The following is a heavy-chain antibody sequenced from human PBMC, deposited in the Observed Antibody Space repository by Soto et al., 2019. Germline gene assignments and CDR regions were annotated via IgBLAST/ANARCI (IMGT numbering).Heavy chain of an antibody. CDR1: GGTFSSYA. CDR2: IIPIFGTA. V-gene: IGHV1-69*12. Sequence: QVQLVQSGAEVKKPGSSVKVSCKASGGTFSSYAISWVRQAPGQGLEWMGGIIPIFGTANYAQKFQGRVTITADESTSTAYLELSRLRSEATAAYYCARLPVADLSRDYWGQGTLVTVSS. D-gene: IGHD5-12*01. CDR3: ARLPVADLSRDY. J-gene: IGHJ4*02.